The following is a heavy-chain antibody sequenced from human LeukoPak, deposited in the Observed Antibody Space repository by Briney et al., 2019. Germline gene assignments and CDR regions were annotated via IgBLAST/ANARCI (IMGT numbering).Heavy chain of an antibody. V-gene: IGHV3-23*01. J-gene: IGHJ6*04. D-gene: IGHD1-14*01. Sequence: SGGSLRLSCAASGFTFSNYALSWVRQAPGKGLEWVSSIIGSGGSSYYVDSVRGRFTISRDNSNSALYLQMNSLRAEDTALYYCAEEGPERHLNLDVWGKGTTVTVSS. CDR2: IIGSGGSS. CDR3: AEEGPERHLNLDV. CDR1: GFTFSNYA.